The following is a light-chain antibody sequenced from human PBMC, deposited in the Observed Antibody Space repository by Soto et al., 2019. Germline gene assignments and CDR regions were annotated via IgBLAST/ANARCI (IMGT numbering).Light chain of an antibody. J-gene: IGLJ2*01. CDR2: GNS. V-gene: IGLV1-40*01. CDR3: QSYDSSLSGSNV. Sequence: QLVLTQPPSVSGAPGQRVTISCTGSSSNIGAGYDVHWYQQLPGTAPKLLIYGNSNRPSGVPDRFSGSKSGTSASLVITGLQAEDEADYYCQSYDSSLSGSNVFGGGTKVTVL. CDR1: SSNIGAGYD.